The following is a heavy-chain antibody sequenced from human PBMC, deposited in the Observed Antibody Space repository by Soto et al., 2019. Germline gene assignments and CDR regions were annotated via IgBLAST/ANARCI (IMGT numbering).Heavy chain of an antibody. V-gene: IGHV3-15*01. CDR3: AKENTMVRGAHAP. D-gene: IGHD3-10*01. J-gene: IGHJ5*02. CDR1: GFTFSNAW. Sequence: GGSLRLSCAASGFTFSNAWMSWVRQAPGKGLEWVGRIKSKTDGGTTDYAAPVKGRFTISRDDSKNTLYLQMNSLKTEDTAVYYCAKENTMVRGAHAPWGQGTLVTVSS. CDR2: IKSKTDGGTT.